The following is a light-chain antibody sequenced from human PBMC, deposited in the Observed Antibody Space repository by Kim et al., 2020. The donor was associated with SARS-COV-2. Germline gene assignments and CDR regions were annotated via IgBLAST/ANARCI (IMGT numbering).Light chain of an antibody. V-gene: IGLV3-1*01. CDR2: QDA. CDR1: KLGNKY. CDR3: QAWERSTAI. J-gene: IGLJ2*01. Sequence: SYELTQPPSVSVSPGQTASISCSGDKLGNKYAYWYQQKPGQSPILVIYQDAKRPSGIPERFSGSNSGNTATLTISGTQAMDEADYYCQAWERSTAIFGGGPQLTVL.